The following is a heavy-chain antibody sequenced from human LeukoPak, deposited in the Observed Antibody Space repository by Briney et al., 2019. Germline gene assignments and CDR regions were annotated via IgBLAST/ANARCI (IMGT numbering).Heavy chain of an antibody. CDR1: GFTFSDYG. D-gene: IGHD2-15*01. V-gene: IGHV3-30*02. Sequence: GGSLRLSCAASGFTFSDYGMHWVREAPGKGLEWVAFIWYDGRNKYYAVSVKGRFTISRDNSKNTLYLQMNSLRAEDTAVYYCAKDQAPRVVVVAATLSNAFDIWGQGTMVTVSS. CDR3: AKDQAPRVVVVAATLSNAFDI. J-gene: IGHJ3*02. CDR2: IWYDGRNK.